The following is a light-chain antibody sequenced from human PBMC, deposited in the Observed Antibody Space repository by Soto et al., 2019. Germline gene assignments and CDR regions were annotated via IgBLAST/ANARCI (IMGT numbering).Light chain of an antibody. V-gene: IGKV3-15*01. CDR3: QQYDKWPWT. CDR1: QSVSSSY. J-gene: IGKJ1*01. CDR2: GAN. Sequence: EIVLTQSPGTLSLSPGERATLSCRASQSVSSSYLAWYQQKPGQVPRLLIYGANTRATGVPARFGGSGSGTEFTLTVSSLQSEDSAVYYCQQYDKWPWTFGQGTKVDI.